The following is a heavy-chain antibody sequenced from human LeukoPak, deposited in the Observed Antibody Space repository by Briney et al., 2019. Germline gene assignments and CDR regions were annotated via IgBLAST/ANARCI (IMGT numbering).Heavy chain of an antibody. D-gene: IGHD3-22*01. V-gene: IGHV4-61*02. CDR3: ATKTYYYDSSGYYSAFDI. CDR1: GGSISSGSYY. Sequence: SETLSLTCTVSGGSISSGSYYWSWIRQPAGKGLEWIGRIYTSGSTNYNPSLKSRVTISVDTSNNQFSLKLSSVTAADTAVYYCATKTYYYDSSGYYSAFDIWGQGTMVTVSS. J-gene: IGHJ3*02. CDR2: IYTSGST.